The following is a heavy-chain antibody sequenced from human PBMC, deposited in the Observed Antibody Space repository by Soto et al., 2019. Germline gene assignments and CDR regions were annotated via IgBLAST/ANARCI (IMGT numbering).Heavy chain of an antibody. CDR3: ARERYQVISDGMDV. V-gene: IGHV1-2*02. Sequence: ASVKVSCNASVYPFTGYYIHWVREAPGQGLEWMGWINPQTGGTSYAQKFQGRVTLSRDTSINTAYLELSRLTFDDAAVYFCARERYQVISDGMDVWGQGTTVTVSS. D-gene: IGHD2-2*01. J-gene: IGHJ6*02. CDR1: VYPFTGYY. CDR2: INPQTGGT.